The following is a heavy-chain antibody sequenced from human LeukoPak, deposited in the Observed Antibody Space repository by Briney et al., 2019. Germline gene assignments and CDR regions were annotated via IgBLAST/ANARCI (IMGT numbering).Heavy chain of an antibody. CDR2: INHSGST. CDR3: ARGRPIKKLAPSFGY. D-gene: IGHD6-6*01. V-gene: IGHV4-34*01. Sequence: SEILSLTCAVYGGSFSGYYWSWIRQPPGKGLEWIGEINHSGSTNYNPSLKSRVTISVDTSKNQFSLKLSSVTAADTAVYYCARGRPIKKLAPSFGYWGQGTLVTVSS. J-gene: IGHJ4*02. CDR1: GGSFSGYY.